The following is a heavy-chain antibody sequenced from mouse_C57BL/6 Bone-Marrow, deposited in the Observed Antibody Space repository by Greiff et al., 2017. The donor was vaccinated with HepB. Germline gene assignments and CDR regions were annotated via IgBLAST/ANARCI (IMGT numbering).Heavy chain of an antibody. CDR1: GYTFTSYW. CDR2: IDPSDSYT. D-gene: IGHD1-1*01. V-gene: IGHV1-59*01. CDR3: AYYYGSSYERFAY. J-gene: IGHJ3*01. Sequence: QVQLQQPGAELVRPGTSVKLSCKASGYTFTSYWMHWVKQRPGQGLEWIGVIDPSDSYTNYNQKFKGKATLTVDTSSSTAYMQLSSLTSEDSAVYYCAYYYGSSYERFAYWGQGTLVTVSA.